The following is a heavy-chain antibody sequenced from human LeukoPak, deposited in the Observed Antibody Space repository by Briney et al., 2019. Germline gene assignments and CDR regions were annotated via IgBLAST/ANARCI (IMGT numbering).Heavy chain of an antibody. D-gene: IGHD6-13*01. Sequence: ASMKVSCKASGYTFTGYYMHWVRQAPGQGLEWMGRINPNSGGTNYAQKFQGRVTMTRDTSISTAYMELSRLRSDDTAVYYCARVGVRVAAAGRAEYFQHWGQGTLVTVSS. CDR1: GYTFTGYY. V-gene: IGHV1-2*06. CDR3: ARVGVRVAAAGRAEYFQH. J-gene: IGHJ1*01. CDR2: INPNSGGT.